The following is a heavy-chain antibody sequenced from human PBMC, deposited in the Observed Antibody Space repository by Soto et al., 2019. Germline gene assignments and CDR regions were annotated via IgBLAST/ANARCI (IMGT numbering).Heavy chain of an antibody. D-gene: IGHD6-19*01. CDR3: EKDLYAPGYSSGWYEGGNDY. CDR2: ISYDGSNK. V-gene: IGHV3-30*18. Sequence: QVQLVESGGGVVQPGRSLRLSCAASGFTFSSYGMHWVRQAPGKGLEWVAVISYDGSNKYYADSVKGRFTISRDNSKNTLYLQMNSLRAEDTGVYYCEKDLYAPGYSSGWYEGGNDYWGQGTLVTVSS. CDR1: GFTFSSYG. J-gene: IGHJ4*02.